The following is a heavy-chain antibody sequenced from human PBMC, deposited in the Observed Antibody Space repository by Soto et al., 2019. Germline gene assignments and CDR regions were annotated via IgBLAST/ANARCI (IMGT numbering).Heavy chain of an antibody. J-gene: IGHJ4*02. CDR1: GGTFSSYT. V-gene: IGHV1-69*02. CDR3: ARSWSGGSWLDY. D-gene: IGHD6-13*01. CDR2: IIPILGIA. Sequence: QVQLVQSGAEVKKPGSSVKVSCKASGGTFSSYTISWVRQAPGQGLEWMGRIIPILGIANYAQKFQGRVXIXAXXSTSTAYMELSSLRSEDTAVYYCARSWSGGSWLDYWGQGTLVTVSS.